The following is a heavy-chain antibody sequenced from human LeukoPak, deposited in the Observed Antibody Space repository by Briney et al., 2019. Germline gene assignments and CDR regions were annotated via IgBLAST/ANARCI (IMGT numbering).Heavy chain of an antibody. D-gene: IGHD3-22*01. V-gene: IGHV3-23*01. Sequence: GGSLRLSCAASGFTFSSYAMSWVRQAPGKGLEWVSAISGSGGSTYYADSVKGRFTISRDNSKNTLYLQMNSLRAEDTAVYYCAKDQRGYDSSGSDPFDYWGQGTLVTVSS. CDR3: AKDQRGYDSSGSDPFDY. CDR2: ISGSGGST. J-gene: IGHJ4*02. CDR1: GFTFSSYA.